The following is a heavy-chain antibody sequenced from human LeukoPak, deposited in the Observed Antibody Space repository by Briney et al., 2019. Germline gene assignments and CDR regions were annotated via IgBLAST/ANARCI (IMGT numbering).Heavy chain of an antibody. CDR3: ARAGIVGAPAVYYYYYYMDV. V-gene: IGHV1-18*01. J-gene: IGHJ6*03. CDR2: ISAYNGNT. CDR1: GYTFTSYG. D-gene: IGHD1-26*01. Sequence: ASVKVSCKASGYTFTSYGISWVRQAPGQGLEWMGWISAYNGNTNYAQKLQGRVTMTTDTSTSTAYMELRSLRSDDTAVYYRARAGIVGAPAVYYYYYYMDVWGKGTTVTVSS.